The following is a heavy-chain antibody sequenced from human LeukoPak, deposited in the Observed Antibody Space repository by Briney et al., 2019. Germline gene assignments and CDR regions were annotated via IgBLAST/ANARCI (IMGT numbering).Heavy chain of an antibody. CDR3: ASKGILWAVFDY. D-gene: IGHD3-10*01. CDR2: INHSGST. V-gene: IGHV4-34*01. CDR1: GGSFSGYY. Sequence: PSETLSLTCAVYGGSFSGYYWSWIRQPPGKGLEWIGEINHSGSTNYNPSLKSRVTISVDTSKNQFSLRLSSVTAADTAVYYCASKGILWAVFDYWGQGTLVTVSS. J-gene: IGHJ4*02.